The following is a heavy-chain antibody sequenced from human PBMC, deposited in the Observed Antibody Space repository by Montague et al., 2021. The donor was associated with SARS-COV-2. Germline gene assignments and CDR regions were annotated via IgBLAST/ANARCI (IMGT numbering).Heavy chain of an antibody. D-gene: IGHD6-25*01. Sequence: SLRLSCAGSGFSFINYNINWVRQAPGKGLEWVSCISGSGSYIYYADSVRGRFTISRDNAKNSLFLEMSSLRADDTAVYYCARDEASLPGGLDVWGQGTTVTVS. CDR3: ARDEASLPGGLDV. J-gene: IGHJ6*02. CDR2: ISGSGSYI. V-gene: IGHV3-21*01. CDR1: GFSFINYN.